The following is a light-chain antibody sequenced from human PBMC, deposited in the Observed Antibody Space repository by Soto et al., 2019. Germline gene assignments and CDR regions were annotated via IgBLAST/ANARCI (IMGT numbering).Light chain of an antibody. CDR3: QRYGSSPRT. J-gene: IGKJ1*01. Sequence: EIVLTQSPGTLSLSPGERATLSCRASQSVGSSYLAWYQQKPGQAPRLLIYDASSRATGIPDRFSGSGSGTDFTLTISRLEPEDFAVYYCQRYGSSPRTFGQGTKVDI. CDR2: DAS. V-gene: IGKV3-20*01. CDR1: QSVGSSY.